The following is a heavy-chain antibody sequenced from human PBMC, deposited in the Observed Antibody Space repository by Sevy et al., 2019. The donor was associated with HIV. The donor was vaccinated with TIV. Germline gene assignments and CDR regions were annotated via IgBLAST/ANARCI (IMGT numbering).Heavy chain of an antibody. J-gene: IGHJ4*02. Sequence: GESLKISCNGSGYSFANNWIGWVRQMPGKGLEWMGIVYPGDSDTTYSPSFQGQVTISVDKSISTAYLQWNSLKASDTAMYYCARLPVAAAGLYYFDYWGQGTLVTVSS. CDR2: VYPGDSDT. V-gene: IGHV5-51*01. CDR1: GYSFANNW. D-gene: IGHD6-13*01. CDR3: ARLPVAAAGLYYFDY.